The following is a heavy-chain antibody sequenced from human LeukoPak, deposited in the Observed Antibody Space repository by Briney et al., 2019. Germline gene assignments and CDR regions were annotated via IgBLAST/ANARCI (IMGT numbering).Heavy chain of an antibody. J-gene: IGHJ4*02. CDR1: GFTFSSYD. CDR3: AKMGTYSYVDY. Sequence: GGSLRLSCAASGFTFSSYDMSWVRQAPGKGLEWVAAISGSGGSTDYADSVKGRFTISRDNSKNTLYLQMNSLRAEDTAVYYCAKMGTYSYVDYWGQGTLVTVSS. V-gene: IGHV3-23*01. CDR2: ISGSGGST. D-gene: IGHD5-18*01.